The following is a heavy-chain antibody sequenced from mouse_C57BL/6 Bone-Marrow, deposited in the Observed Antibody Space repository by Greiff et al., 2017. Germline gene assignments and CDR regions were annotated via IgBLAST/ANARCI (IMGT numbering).Heavy chain of an antibody. D-gene: IGHD2-4*01. Sequence: EVKLMESGGGLVKPGGSLKLSCAASGFTFSDYGMHWVRQAPEKGLEWVAYISSGSSTIYYADTVKGRFTISRDNAKNTLFLQMTSLRSEDTAMYYCARGLRRAMDYWGQGTSVTVSS. CDR1: GFTFSDYG. V-gene: IGHV5-17*01. CDR2: ISSGSSTI. J-gene: IGHJ4*01. CDR3: ARGLRRAMDY.